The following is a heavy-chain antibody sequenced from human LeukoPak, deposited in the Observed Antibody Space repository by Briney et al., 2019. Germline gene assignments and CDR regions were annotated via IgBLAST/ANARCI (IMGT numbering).Heavy chain of an antibody. CDR2: VSSSGGTI. CDR1: GFTFSDYH. V-gene: IGHV3-11*04. D-gene: IGHD6-19*01. CDR3: ARGSGEYSSGWYYFDY. Sequence: GGSLRLSCAASGFTFSDYHMSRIRQASGKGLEWVSYVSSSGGTISYADSVKGRFSISRDNAKKSLYLQMNGLRAEDTAVYYCARGSGEYSSGWYYFDYWGQGTLVTVSS. J-gene: IGHJ4*02.